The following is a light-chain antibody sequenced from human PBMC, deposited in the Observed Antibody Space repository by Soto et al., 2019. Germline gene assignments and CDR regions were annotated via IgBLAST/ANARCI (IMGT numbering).Light chain of an antibody. CDR3: QQSGSTPRT. CDR1: QSVTSNF. J-gene: IGKJ1*01. V-gene: IGKV3-20*01. CDR2: GAS. Sequence: EIVLTQSPGTLSLSPGERATLSCRASQSVTSNFLAWYQQRPGQAPRLLIYGASNRATGIPDRISGSGSGTDFTLTISRLEREDVAVYYCQQSGSTPRTFGQGTRVEIK.